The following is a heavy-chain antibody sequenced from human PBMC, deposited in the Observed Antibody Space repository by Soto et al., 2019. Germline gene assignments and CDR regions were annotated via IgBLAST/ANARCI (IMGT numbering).Heavy chain of an antibody. CDR3: ARENVLSYVDTAMVDYFDY. J-gene: IGHJ4*02. CDR1: GYTFNTYS. CDR2: ISGYNGDT. D-gene: IGHD5-18*01. V-gene: IGHV1-18*01. Sequence: ASVKVSCKASGYTFNTYSISWVRQAPGQGLEWMGWISGYNGDTHYAQKFQGRVTMTTDTSTSTAYMELRSLRSDDTAIYYCARENVLSYVDTAMVDYFDYWGQGTLVTVSS.